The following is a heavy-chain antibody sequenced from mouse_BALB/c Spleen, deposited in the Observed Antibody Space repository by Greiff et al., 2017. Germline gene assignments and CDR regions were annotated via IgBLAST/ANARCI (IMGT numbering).Heavy chain of an antibody. J-gene: IGHJ4*01. V-gene: IGHV8-12*01. CDR2: IYWDDDK. Sequence: QVTLKESGPGILQPSQTLSLTCSFSGFSLSTSGMGVSWIRQPSGKGLEWLAHIYWDDDKRYNPSLKSRLTISKDTSSNQVFLKITSVDTADTATYYCARRDYYAMDYWGQGTSVTVSS. CDR1: GFSLSTSGMG. CDR3: ARRDYYAMDY.